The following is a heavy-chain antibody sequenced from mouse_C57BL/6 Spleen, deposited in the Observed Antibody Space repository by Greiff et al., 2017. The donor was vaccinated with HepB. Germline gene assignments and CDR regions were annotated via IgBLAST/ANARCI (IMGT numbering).Heavy chain of an antibody. D-gene: IGHD1-1*01. J-gene: IGHJ4*01. Sequence: EVKLMESGGGLVKPGGSLKLSCAASGFTFSDYGMHWVRQAPEKGLEWVAYISSGSSTIYYADTVKGRFTISRDNAKNTLCLQMTSLRSEDTAMYYCATLRAYYAMDYWGQGTSVTVSS. CDR1: GFTFSDYG. CDR3: ATLRAYYAMDY. V-gene: IGHV5-17*01. CDR2: ISSGSSTI.